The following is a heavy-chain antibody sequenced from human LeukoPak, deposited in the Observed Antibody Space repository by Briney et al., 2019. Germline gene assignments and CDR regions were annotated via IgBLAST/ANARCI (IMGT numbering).Heavy chain of an antibody. CDR3: TSRGYSYGSPSSYFAY. J-gene: IGHJ4*02. CDR1: GFTFTSSA. Sequence: GGSVRLSCAASGFTFTSSAMRWVRQASGKGLEWVGRIRAKANNYATAYAASGKGRITIDRDDSTNTADLQRNSLKTEDMALCYCTSRGYSYGSPSSYFAYWGQGTLVTASS. D-gene: IGHD5-18*01. V-gene: IGHV3-73*01. CDR2: IRAKANNYAT.